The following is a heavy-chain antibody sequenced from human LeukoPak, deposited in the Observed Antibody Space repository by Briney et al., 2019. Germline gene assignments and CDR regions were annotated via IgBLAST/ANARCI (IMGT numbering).Heavy chain of an antibody. J-gene: IGHJ6*03. V-gene: IGHV3-23*01. CDR1: GFTFSSYA. CDR3: AKRRGLELTYYYYMDV. CDR2: ISGSGGST. D-gene: IGHD1-7*01. Sequence: GGSLRLSCAASGFTFSSYAMSWVRQAPGKGLEWVSAISGSGGSTYYADSVKGRFTISRDNSKNTLYLQMNGLRAEDTAVYYCAKRRGLELTYYYYMDVWGKGTTVTVSS.